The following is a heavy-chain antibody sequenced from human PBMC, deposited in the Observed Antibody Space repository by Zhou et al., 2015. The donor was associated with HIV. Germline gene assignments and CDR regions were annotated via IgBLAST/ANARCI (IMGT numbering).Heavy chain of an antibody. D-gene: IGHD4-17*01. Sequence: QVQLVQSGAEVKKPGSSVKVSCKASGYTFPNYDINWVRRATGQGLEWMGWVNPNTGRTGYAQRFQGRVIMTRSTTTGTVYMELSSLRPEDTAIYYCAREQGEGGDYVTFDSWGQGTLVIVSS. CDR3: AREQGEGGDYVTFDS. CDR2: VNPNTGRT. J-gene: IGHJ4*02. CDR1: GYTFPNYD. V-gene: IGHV1-8*01.